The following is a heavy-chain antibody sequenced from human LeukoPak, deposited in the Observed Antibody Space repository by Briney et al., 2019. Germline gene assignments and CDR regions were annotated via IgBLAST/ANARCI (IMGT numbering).Heavy chain of an antibody. CDR3: ARISVRYYGSGSYYLSP. J-gene: IGHJ5*02. CDR1: GVSISTFY. D-gene: IGHD3-10*01. CDR2: IYYSGST. V-gene: IGHV4-59*01. Sequence: PSETLSLTCNVSGVSISTFYWTWIRQPPGRELEWIGYIYYSGSTNYNPSLKSRVTISVDTSKNQFSLKLSSVTAADTAVYYCARISVRYYGSGSYYLSPWGQGTLVTVSS.